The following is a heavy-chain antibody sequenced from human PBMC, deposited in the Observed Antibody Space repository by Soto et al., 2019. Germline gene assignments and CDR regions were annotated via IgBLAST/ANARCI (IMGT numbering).Heavy chain of an antibody. V-gene: IGHV4-39*01. CDR3: ARRLFPAAQFDY. Sequence: QLQLQESGPGLVKPSETLSLTCTVSGGSISSSSYYWGWIRQPPGKGLEWIGSIYYSGSTYYNPSLESRVTISVDPSKNQFPLMLSSVSYADTAVYYCARRLFPAAQFDYWGPGTLVTVSS. J-gene: IGHJ4*02. D-gene: IGHD2-2*01. CDR2: IYYSGST. CDR1: GGSISSSSYY.